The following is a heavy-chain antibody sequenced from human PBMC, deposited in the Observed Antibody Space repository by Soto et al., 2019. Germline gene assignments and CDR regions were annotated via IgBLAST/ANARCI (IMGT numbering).Heavy chain of an antibody. CDR1: GFTFSSYA. J-gene: IGHJ4*02. D-gene: IGHD5-12*01. V-gene: IGHV3-30-3*01. CDR3: ARGVFGDGYNSPFDY. CDR2: ISYDGSNK. Sequence: QVQLVESGGGVVQPGRSLRLSCAASGFTFSSYAMHWVRQAPGKGLEWVAVISYDGSNKYYADSVKGRFTISRVNSKNTLYLQMNSLRAEDTAVYYCARGVFGDGYNSPFDYWGQGTLVTVSS.